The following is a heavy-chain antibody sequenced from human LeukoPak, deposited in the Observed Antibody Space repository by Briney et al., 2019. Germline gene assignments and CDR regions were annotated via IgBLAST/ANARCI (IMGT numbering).Heavy chain of an antibody. Sequence: GGSLRLSCAASGFTFSSYEMNWVRQAPGKGLEWVSYISSSGSTIYYADSVKGRFTISRDNAKNTLYLQMNSLRAEDTAVYYCAKDLQIVVVVAATPLDYWGQGTLVTVSS. J-gene: IGHJ4*02. CDR1: GFTFSSYE. V-gene: IGHV3-48*03. D-gene: IGHD2-15*01. CDR3: AKDLQIVVVVAATPLDY. CDR2: ISSSGSTI.